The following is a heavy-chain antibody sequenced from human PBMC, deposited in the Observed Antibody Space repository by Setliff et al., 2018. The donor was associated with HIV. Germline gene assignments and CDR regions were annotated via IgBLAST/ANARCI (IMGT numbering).Heavy chain of an antibody. V-gene: IGHV4-39*01. CDR3: ATLNFPLNWFDP. CDR2: ISYSGST. CDR1: GASISSSPYY. J-gene: IGHJ5*02. Sequence: PCSVSGASISSSPYYWAWNRQPPGKGLEWIATISYSGSTHYNLALMSRVTISMDTSRNQFSVKLSSVTAADTAIYYCATLNFPLNWFDPWGQGTPVTVSS.